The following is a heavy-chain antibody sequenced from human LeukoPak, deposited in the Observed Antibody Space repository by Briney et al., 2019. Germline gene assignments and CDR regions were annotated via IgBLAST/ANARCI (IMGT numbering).Heavy chain of an antibody. V-gene: IGHV4-59*01. CDR1: GGSISSYY. CDR2: IYYSGST. CDR3: ARESWLEHYFDY. D-gene: IGHD6-19*01. Sequence: SETLSLTCTVSGGSISSYYWSWIRQPPGKGLEWIGYIYYSGSTNYNPSLKSRVTISVDTSKNQFSLKLSSVTAADTAVYYCARESWLEHYFDYWGQGTLVTVSS. J-gene: IGHJ4*02.